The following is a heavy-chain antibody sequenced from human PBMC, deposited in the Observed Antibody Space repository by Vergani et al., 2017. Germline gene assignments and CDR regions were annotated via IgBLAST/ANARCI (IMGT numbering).Heavy chain of an antibody. D-gene: IGHD3-9*01. Sequence: QVQVVQSGAEVKKSGASVKVSCKTSGYTFSNYYMHWVRQAPGQGLEWMGIINPSGGHTNYAQKFQGRVTMTRDTSTSTVYMELGSLRSEDTAIYYFARGDYGILTGYRYWGQGTLVTVSA. CDR1: GYTFSNYY. V-gene: IGHV1-46*03. CDR3: ARGDYGILTGYRY. J-gene: IGHJ4*02. CDR2: INPSGGHT.